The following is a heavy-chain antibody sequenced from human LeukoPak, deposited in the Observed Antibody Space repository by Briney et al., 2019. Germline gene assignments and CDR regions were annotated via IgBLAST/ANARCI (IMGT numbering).Heavy chain of an antibody. V-gene: IGHV4-61*08. D-gene: IGHD1-26*01. J-gene: IGHJ4*02. CDR3: ARGPPGARLFDY. CDR2: IYYSGST. Sequence: SETLSLTCTVSGGSISSGGYYWSWIRQHPGKGLEWIGYIYYSGSTNYNPSLKSRVTISVDTSKNQFSLKLSSVTAADTAVYYCARGPPGARLFDYWGQGTLVTVSS. CDR1: GGSISSGGYY.